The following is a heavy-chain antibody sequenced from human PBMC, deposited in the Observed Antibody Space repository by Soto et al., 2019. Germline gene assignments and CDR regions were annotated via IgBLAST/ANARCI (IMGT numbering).Heavy chain of an antibody. CDR3: ARAPTVYSGYDPYWFDP. D-gene: IGHD5-12*01. CDR1: GGSIISYY. Sequence: NPSETLSLTCTFSGGSIISYYWSWIRQPPGKGLEWIGYIYYSGTTNYSPSLKSRVTISVDTSKNQFSLKLSSVTAADTAVYYCARAPTVYSGYDPYWFDPWGQGTLVTVSS. J-gene: IGHJ5*02. CDR2: IYYSGTT. V-gene: IGHV4-59*01.